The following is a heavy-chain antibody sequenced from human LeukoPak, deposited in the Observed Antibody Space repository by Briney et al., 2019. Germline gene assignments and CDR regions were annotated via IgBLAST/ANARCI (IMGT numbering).Heavy chain of an antibody. V-gene: IGHV4-39*07. D-gene: IGHD1-20*01. CDR1: GGSISSSSYY. CDR2: IYHSGST. Sequence: SETLSLTCTVSGGSISSSSYYWGWIRQPPGKGLEWIGSIYHSGSTYYNPSLKSRVTISVDRSKNQFSLKLSSVTAADTAVYYCSNWNEGFDYWGQGTLVTVSS. J-gene: IGHJ4*02. CDR3: SNWNEGFDY.